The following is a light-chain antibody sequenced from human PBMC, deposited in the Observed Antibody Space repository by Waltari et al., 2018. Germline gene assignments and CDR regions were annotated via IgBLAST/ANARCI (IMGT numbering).Light chain of an antibody. CDR3: SSYTGRGTVI. V-gene: IGLV2-14*01. CDR2: DLT. J-gene: IGLJ2*01. Sequence: QSVLTQPASVSGSPGQSITTSCTGTNSVIGSYSYVSWYQQYPGKAPTLIIYDLTERPSGVSTRFSGSKSGNTASLTISGLQADDEADYFCSSYTGRGTVIFGRGTMVTVL. CDR1: NSVIGSYSY.